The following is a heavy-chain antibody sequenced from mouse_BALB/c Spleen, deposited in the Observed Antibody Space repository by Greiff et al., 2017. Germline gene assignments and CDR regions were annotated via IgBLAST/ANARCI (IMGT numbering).Heavy chain of an antibody. Sequence: QVQLQQPGAELVKPGASVKLSCKASGYTFTSYWMHWVKQRPGQGLEWIGEIDPSDSYTNYNQKFKGKATLTVDKSSSTAYMQLSSLTSEDSAVYYCARRGYYGSSEGFAYWGQGTLVTVSA. CDR3: ARRGYYGSSEGFAY. CDR1: GYTFTSYW. J-gene: IGHJ3*01. V-gene: IGHV1-69*02. D-gene: IGHD1-1*01. CDR2: IDPSDSYT.